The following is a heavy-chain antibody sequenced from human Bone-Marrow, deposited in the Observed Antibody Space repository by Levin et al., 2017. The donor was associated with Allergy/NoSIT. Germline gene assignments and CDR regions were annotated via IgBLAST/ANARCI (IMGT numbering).Heavy chain of an antibody. CDR1: GFTFSSYW. CDR2: IKQDGSEK. Sequence: PGGSLRLSCAASGFTFSSYWMSWVRQAPGKGLEWVANIKQDGSEKYYVDSVKGRFTISRDNAKNSLYLQMNSLRAEDTAVYYCARDQYSSGWFFDYWGQGTLVTVSS. J-gene: IGHJ4*02. CDR3: ARDQYSSGWFFDY. D-gene: IGHD6-19*01. V-gene: IGHV3-7*04.